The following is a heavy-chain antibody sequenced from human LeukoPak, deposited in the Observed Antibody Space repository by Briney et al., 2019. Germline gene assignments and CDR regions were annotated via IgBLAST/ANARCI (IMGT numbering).Heavy chain of an antibody. CDR1: GFTFSSYD. J-gene: IGHJ6*03. Sequence: GGSLRLSCAASGFTFSSYDMHWVRQATGKSLEWVSAIGTAGDTYYPGSVKGRFTISRENAKNSLYLQMNSLRAGDTAVYYCARATRLSPYYYYYMDVWGKGTTVTVSS. V-gene: IGHV3-13*01. CDR3: ARATRLSPYYYYYMDV. CDR2: IGTAGDT. D-gene: IGHD2-2*01.